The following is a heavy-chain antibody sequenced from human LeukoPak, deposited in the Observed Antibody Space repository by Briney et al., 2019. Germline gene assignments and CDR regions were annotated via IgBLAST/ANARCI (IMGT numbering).Heavy chain of an antibody. Sequence: TGGSLRLSCAASGFTFSSYWMHWVRQAPGKGLVWVSRINSDGSSTSYADSVKGRFTISRDNAKNTLYLQMNSLRAEDTAVYYCAREAYVSGQTTVVTPSSAFDIWGQGTMVTVSS. D-gene: IGHD4-23*01. CDR3: AREAYVSGQTTVVTPSSAFDI. CDR2: INSDGSST. V-gene: IGHV3-74*01. J-gene: IGHJ3*02. CDR1: GFTFSSYW.